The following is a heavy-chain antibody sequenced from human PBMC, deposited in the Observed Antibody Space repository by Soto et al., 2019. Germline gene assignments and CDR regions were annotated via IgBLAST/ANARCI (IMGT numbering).Heavy chain of an antibody. V-gene: IGHV3-11*05. CDR3: ARDHYGPGWFDP. CDR1: GFTFSDYY. D-gene: IGHD3-10*01. CDR2: ISSSSSYT. J-gene: IGHJ5*02. Sequence: QVQLVESGGGLVKPGGSLRLSCAASGFTFSDYYMSWISQAPGKGLEWVSYISSSSSYTNYADSVKGRFTISRDNAKNSLYLQMNSLRAEDTAVYYCARDHYGPGWFDPWGQGTLVTVSS.